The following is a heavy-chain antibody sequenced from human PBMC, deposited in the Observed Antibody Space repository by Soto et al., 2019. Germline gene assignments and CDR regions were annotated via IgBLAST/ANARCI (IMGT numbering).Heavy chain of an antibody. CDR3: ARGGYYDNAWGKLSCNGLDV. D-gene: IGHD3-16*01. CDR1: GYTFIRYG. J-gene: IGHJ6*02. Sequence: QVQLVQSAAEMKKPGASVKVSCKASGYTFIRYGITWVRQAPGQGLEWMGWISGYNDYTNYAQKLQRRVTMTADTSTRTXYXKLRSLRADDTGVYYCARGGYYDNAWGKLSCNGLDVWGQGTTVTVSS. V-gene: IGHV1-18*01. CDR2: ISGYNDYT.